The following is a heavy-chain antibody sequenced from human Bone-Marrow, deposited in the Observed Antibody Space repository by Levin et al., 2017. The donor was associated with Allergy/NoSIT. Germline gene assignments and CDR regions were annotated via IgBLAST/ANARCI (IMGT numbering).Heavy chain of an antibody. CDR2: IYFTGST. J-gene: IGHJ4*02. Sequence: PSETLSLTCAVSGDSVTSGYYYWNWIRQPPGKGLEWIGYIYFTGSTNYSPSLKSRVSISLDTSKNHFSLKLSSVTAADTAIYYCARTPRSQYTRFDYWGQGTLVTVSS. CDR3: ARTPRSQYTRFDY. V-gene: IGHV4-61*03. CDR1: GDSVTSGYYY. D-gene: IGHD6-6*01.